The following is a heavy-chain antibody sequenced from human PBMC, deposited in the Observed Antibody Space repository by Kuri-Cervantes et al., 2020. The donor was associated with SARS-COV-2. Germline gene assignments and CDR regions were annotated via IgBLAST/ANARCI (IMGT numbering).Heavy chain of an antibody. Sequence: SVKVSCKASGPTFINHYIHWVRQAPGHGLEWMGRIIPILGTANYAQKFQGRVTITADKSTSTAYMELSSLRSGDTAVYYCASYRDFWSGTAGIDYWGQGTLVTVSS. CDR2: IIPILGTA. CDR1: GPTFINHY. CDR3: ASYRDFWSGTAGIDY. D-gene: IGHD3-3*01. V-gene: IGHV1-69*08. J-gene: IGHJ4*02.